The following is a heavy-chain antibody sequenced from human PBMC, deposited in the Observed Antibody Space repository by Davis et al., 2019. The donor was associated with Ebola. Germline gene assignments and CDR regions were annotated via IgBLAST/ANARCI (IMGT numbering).Heavy chain of an antibody. J-gene: IGHJ5*02. D-gene: IGHD6-19*01. Sequence: GESLKISCAASGFTFSSYAMSWVRQAPGKGLEWVAVIPYDSRVKYYADSVKGRFTISRDNSKNTLFLQMNSLRAEDTAVYYCARVRYSSGWYSWFDPWGQGTLVTVSS. CDR3: ARVRYSSGWYSWFDP. V-gene: IGHV3-30*03. CDR1: GFTFSSYA. CDR2: IPYDSRVK.